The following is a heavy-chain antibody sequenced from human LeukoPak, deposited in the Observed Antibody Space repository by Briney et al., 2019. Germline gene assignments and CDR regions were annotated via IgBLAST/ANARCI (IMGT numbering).Heavy chain of an antibody. V-gene: IGHV1-24*01. J-gene: IGHJ3*02. CDR2: YEPEDGET. CDR3: ATRTVPTAIHSAFDI. CDR1: GYTLSVLP. Sequence: ASVKVSCKSSGYTLSVLPIHWVRQAPGKGLECMGGYEPEDGETFYTQEFQGRVTMTEDISTDTAYMELSSLRSDDTAMYYCATRTVPTAIHSAFDIWGQGIMVTVSS. D-gene: IGHD2-2*02.